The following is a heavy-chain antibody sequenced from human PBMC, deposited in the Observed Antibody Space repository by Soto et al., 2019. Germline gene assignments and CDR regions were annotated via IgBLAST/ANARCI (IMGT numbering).Heavy chain of an antibody. CDR3: AHSIVATITSSDNWFDP. J-gene: IGHJ5*02. CDR2: IYWTDDK. Sequence: SGPTLVNPTQTLTLTCTFSGFSLSTSGVGVGWIRQPPGKALEWLALIYWTDDKRYSPSLKSRLTITKDTSKNQVVLTMTNMDPVDTPTYYCAHSIVATITSSDNWFDPWGQGTLVTVSS. CDR1: GFSLSTSGVG. V-gene: IGHV2-5*01. D-gene: IGHD5-12*01.